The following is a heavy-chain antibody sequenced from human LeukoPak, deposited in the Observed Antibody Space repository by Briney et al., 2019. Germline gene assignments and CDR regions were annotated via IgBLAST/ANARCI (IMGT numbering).Heavy chain of an antibody. J-gene: IGHJ4*02. Sequence: GGSLRLSCAASGFTFSSYAMTWVRQAPGKGLEWVSSISGGGDYTYYTDSVKGRFTISRDNSKNTLYLKLNSLRAEDTAVYYCARDFSEIATVAYYFDYWGQGTLVTVSS. CDR2: ISGGGDYT. D-gene: IGHD6-19*01. CDR1: GFTFSSYA. V-gene: IGHV3-23*01. CDR3: ARDFSEIATVAYYFDY.